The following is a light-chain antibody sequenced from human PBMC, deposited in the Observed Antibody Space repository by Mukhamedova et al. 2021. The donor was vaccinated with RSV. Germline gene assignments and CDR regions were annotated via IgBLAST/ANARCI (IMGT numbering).Light chain of an antibody. J-gene: IGKJ3*01. CDR2: ATS. Sequence: WYQRRVHGKAPNLLIFATSSLQSGVSPRFSGSGSETDFTLTISSLEPEDFATYYCQQTYRAFTFGPGTRVDIK. CDR3: QQTYRAFT. V-gene: IGKV1-39*01.